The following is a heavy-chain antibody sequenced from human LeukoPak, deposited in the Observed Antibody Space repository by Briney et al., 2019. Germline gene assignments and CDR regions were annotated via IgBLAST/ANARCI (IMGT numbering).Heavy chain of an antibody. Sequence: PSETLSLTCTVSGGSISSYYWSWIRQPPGKGLEWIGYIYYSGSTNYNPSLKSRVTISVDTSKNQFSLKLSSVTAADTAVYYCARDADYGSGRFDYWGQGTLVTVSS. J-gene: IGHJ4*02. CDR1: GGSISSYY. CDR2: IYYSGST. CDR3: ARDADYGSGRFDY. V-gene: IGHV4-59*01. D-gene: IGHD3-10*01.